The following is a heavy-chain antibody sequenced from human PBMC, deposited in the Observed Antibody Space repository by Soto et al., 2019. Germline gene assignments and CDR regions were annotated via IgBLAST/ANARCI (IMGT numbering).Heavy chain of an antibody. CDR2: IYYSGST. CDR3: ARTNVDTAMGYYYYCYGMDV. D-gene: IGHD5-18*01. V-gene: IGHV4-39*01. J-gene: IGHJ6*02. CDR1: GGSISSSSYY. Sequence: SETLSLTCTVSGGSISSSSYYWGWIRQPPGKGLEWIGSIYYSGSTYYNPSLKSRVTISVDTSKNQFSLKLSSVTAADTAVYYCARTNVDTAMGYYYYCYGMDVWGQGTTVTVSS.